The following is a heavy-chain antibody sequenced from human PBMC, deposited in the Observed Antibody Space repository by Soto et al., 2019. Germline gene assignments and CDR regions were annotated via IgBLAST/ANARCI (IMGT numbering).Heavy chain of an antibody. D-gene: IGHD3-10*01. V-gene: IGHV4-31*03. CDR1: GGSISSGGYY. Sequence: QVQLQESGPGLVKPSQTLSLTCTVSGGSISSGGYYWSWIRQHPGKGLEWIGYIYYSGSTYYIPSPNSRVTISVDTSKKQFSLQLSSVTAADTAVYYCARSRRGAVVRRPYFDYWGEGTLVTVSP. J-gene: IGHJ4*02. CDR2: IYYSGST. CDR3: ARSRRGAVVRRPYFDY.